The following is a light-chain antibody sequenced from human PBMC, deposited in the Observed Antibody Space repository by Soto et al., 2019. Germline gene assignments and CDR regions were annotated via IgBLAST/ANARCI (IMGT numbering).Light chain of an antibody. Sequence: DIQLTQSPSFLSASVGDRVSITCRASQDISSYLAWYQQKPGKAPKLLIYATSTLQLGVPSRFGGSASGTEFTLTISSLQPEDFATYYCQHLHTFPWTFGQGTKVEI. CDR3: QHLHTFPWT. V-gene: IGKV1-9*01. J-gene: IGKJ1*01. CDR2: ATS. CDR1: QDISSY.